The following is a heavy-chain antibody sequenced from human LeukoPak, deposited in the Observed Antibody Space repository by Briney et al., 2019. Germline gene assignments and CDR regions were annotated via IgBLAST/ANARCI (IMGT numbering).Heavy chain of an antibody. CDR3: ARDGGYQLLYDWFDP. Sequence: GASVKVSCKASGYTFTGYFIHWVRQAPGQGLEWMGWINPDSGGTNYGQNFQGRVTMTRDTSISTTYMELSRLRSDDTAVYYCARDGGYQLLYDWFDPWGQGTLVTVSS. CDR2: INPDSGGT. CDR1: GYTFTGYF. J-gene: IGHJ5*02. D-gene: IGHD2-2*02. V-gene: IGHV1-2*02.